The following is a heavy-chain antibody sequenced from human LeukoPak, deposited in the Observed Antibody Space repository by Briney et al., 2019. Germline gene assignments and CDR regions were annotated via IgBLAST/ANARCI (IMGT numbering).Heavy chain of an antibody. D-gene: IGHD1-26*01. J-gene: IGHJ5*02. V-gene: IGHV1-8*01. Sequence: ASVKVSCKASGYTFTSYDINRVRQATGQGLEWMGWMNPNSGNTGYARKFQGRVTMTRNTSISTAYMELSSLRSEDTAVYYCATGPSGSLYNWFDPWGQGTLVTVSS. CDR3: ATGPSGSLYNWFDP. CDR2: MNPNSGNT. CDR1: GYTFTSYD.